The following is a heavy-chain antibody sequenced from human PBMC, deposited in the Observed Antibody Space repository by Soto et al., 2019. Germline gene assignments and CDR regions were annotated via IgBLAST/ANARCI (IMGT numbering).Heavy chain of an antibody. CDR3: ARGRYGDY. J-gene: IGHJ4*02. Sequence: QVHLVQSGAEVKKPGASVKVSCKGSGYGFTTDGITWVRQAPGQGLEWMAWISAHNGNTDYAQNLQGRVTVTRDTSKSTAYMELRSLKSDDTAVYYCARGRYGDYWGQGALVTVYS. D-gene: IGHD1-1*01. CDR1: GYGFTTDG. V-gene: IGHV1-18*01. CDR2: ISAHNGNT.